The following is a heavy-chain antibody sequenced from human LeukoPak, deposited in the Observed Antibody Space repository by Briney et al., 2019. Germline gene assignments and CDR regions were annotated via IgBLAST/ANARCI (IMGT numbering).Heavy chain of an antibody. V-gene: IGHV1-24*01. CDR3: ATRYYDFWSGESDY. Sequence: ASMKVSCKVSGYTLTELSMHWVRQAPGKGLEWMGGFDPEDGGTIYAQKFQGRVTMTEDTSTDTAYMELSSLRSEDTAVYYCATRYYDFWSGESDYWGQGTLVTVSS. D-gene: IGHD3-3*01. J-gene: IGHJ4*02. CDR2: FDPEDGGT. CDR1: GYTLTELS.